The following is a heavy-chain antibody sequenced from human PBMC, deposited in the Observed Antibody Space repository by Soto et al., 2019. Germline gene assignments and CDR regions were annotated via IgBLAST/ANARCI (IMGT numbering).Heavy chain of an antibody. CDR2: INHSGST. V-gene: IGHV4-34*01. CDR1: GGSFSGYY. Sequence: PSETLSLTCAVYGGSFSGYYWSWIRQPPGKGLEWIGEINHSGSTNYNPSLESRVTISVDTSKNQFSLKLSSVTAADTAVYYCARGSRRSYDFWSGYYSPFFDYCGQGTLVTVSS. D-gene: IGHD3-3*01. J-gene: IGHJ4*02. CDR3: ARGSRRSYDFWSGYYSPFFDY.